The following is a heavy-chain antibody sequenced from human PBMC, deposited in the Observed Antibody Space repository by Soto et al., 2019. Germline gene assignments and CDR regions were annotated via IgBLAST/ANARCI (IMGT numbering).Heavy chain of an antibody. CDR3: ASFIAAVSADWFDP. CDR2: INHSGST. CDR1: GGSFSGYY. D-gene: IGHD6-13*01. Sequence: SETLSLTCAVYGGSFSGYYWSWIRQPPGKGLEWIGEINHSGSTNYNPSLKSRVTISVDTSKNQFSLKLSSVTAADTAVYYCASFIAAVSADWFDPWGQGTLVTVSS. J-gene: IGHJ5*02. V-gene: IGHV4-34*01.